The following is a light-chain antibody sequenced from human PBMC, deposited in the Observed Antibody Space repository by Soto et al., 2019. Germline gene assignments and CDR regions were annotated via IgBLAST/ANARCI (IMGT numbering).Light chain of an antibody. V-gene: IGKV3-20*01. CDR1: QTVTSSY. CDR3: QQYGRSPLT. J-gene: IGKJ4*01. CDR2: GGS. Sequence: EIVLTQSPGTLSLSPGERATLSCRASQTVTSSYLAWYQQKPGQAPRLLVFGGSSRATGISDRFRGVGSGTSFTLTISRLEPEDSAVYYCQQYGRSPLTFGGGTKVEI.